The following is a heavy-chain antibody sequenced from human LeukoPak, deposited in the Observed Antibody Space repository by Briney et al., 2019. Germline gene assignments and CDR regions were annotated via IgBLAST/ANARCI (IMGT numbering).Heavy chain of an antibody. CDR3: ARDDGGDSNDAFDI. D-gene: IGHD4-23*01. CDR1: GFDFSGFS. Sequence: PGGSLRLSCVVSGFDFSGFSMSWVRQAPGKGLEWVSSITSDTRYIFYADSVKGRFTISRDNAQKSLYLQMNSLRAEDTAVYYCARDDGGDSNDAFDIWGQGTMVAVSS. J-gene: IGHJ3*02. CDR2: ITSDTRYI. V-gene: IGHV3-21*01.